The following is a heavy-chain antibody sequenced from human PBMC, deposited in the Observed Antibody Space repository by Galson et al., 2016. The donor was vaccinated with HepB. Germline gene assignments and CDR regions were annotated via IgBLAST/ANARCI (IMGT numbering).Heavy chain of an antibody. CDR3: ARVTFTSSSWSLDF. CDR1: GFNVNNDY. CDR2: ISTSGDT. Sequence: SLRLSCAVSGFNVNNDYMNWVRQAPGRGLEWVSAISTSGDTYYADSVKGRFGISRDNSKNTLYLQINSPRAEDTAVYYCARVTFTSSSWSLDFWGQGTLVTVSS. V-gene: IGHV3-53*01. D-gene: IGHD6-13*01. J-gene: IGHJ4*02.